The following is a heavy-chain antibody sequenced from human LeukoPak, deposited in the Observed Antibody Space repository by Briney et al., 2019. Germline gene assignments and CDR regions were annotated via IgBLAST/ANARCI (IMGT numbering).Heavy chain of an antibody. CDR2: INGDGSST. D-gene: IGHD1-14*01. V-gene: IGHV3-74*01. CDR3: ARGYSNRFDY. Sequence: GGSLRLSCAASGLTFSSHWMHWVRQAPGKGLVWVSRINGDGSSTNYADSVKGRFTISRDNAKSTLYLQMNSLRAEDTAVYHCARGYSNRFDYWGQGILVTVSS. CDR1: GLTFSSHW. J-gene: IGHJ4*02.